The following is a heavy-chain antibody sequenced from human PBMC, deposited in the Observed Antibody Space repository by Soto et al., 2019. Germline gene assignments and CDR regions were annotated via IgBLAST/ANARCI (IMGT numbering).Heavy chain of an antibody. J-gene: IGHJ3*02. CDR1: VFTFISYL. V-gene: IGHV3-74*01. Sequence: VVSLILSCSSSVFTFISYLIHLFLQAPVNWLLWVSLINSDGSSTSYADSVKGLFTISRDNAKNTLYLQMNSLRAEDTAVYYCARVIYRVSRYDFWWKKEGGDFDIRGKGTMVNVSS. CDR3: ARVIYRVSRYDFWWKKEGGDFDI. D-gene: IGHD3-3*01. CDR2: INSDGSST.